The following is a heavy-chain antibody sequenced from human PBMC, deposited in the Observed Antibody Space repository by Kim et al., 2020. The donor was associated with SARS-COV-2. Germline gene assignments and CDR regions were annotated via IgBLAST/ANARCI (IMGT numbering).Heavy chain of an antibody. CDR3: VRVRRGVTMIRGDY. V-gene: IGHV3-21*01. Sequence: GGSLRLSCAASGFIFDGYSMNWVRQAPGKRLEWVSSISLNSTYMYYADSVRGRFTISRDNGKNSLYLQMHSLSVEDTAVYYCVRVRRGVTMIRGDYWGQG. CDR1: GFIFDGYS. J-gene: IGHJ4*02. CDR2: ISLNSTYM. D-gene: IGHD3-10*01.